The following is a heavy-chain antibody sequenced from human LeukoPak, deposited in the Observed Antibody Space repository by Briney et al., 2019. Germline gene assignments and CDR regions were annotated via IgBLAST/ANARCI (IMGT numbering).Heavy chain of an antibody. CDR3: ARDGPPYSYGSFPQIRYYFDY. J-gene: IGHJ4*02. D-gene: IGHD5-18*01. CDR1: GGSISSSSYY. V-gene: IGHV4-39*07. Sequence: PSETLSLTCTVSGGSISSSSYYWGWIRQPPGKGLEWIGSIYYSGSTYHNPSLKSRVTISVDTSKNQFSLKLSSVTAADTAVYYCARDGPPYSYGSFPQIRYYFDYWGQGTLVTVSS. CDR2: IYYSGST.